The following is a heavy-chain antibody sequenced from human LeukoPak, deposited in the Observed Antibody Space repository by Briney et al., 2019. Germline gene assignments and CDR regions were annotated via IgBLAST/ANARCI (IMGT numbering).Heavy chain of an antibody. J-gene: IGHJ4*02. V-gene: IGHV1-46*01. CDR3: ARGAKTYYYGSGSYFFGY. D-gene: IGHD3-10*01. CDR2: INPSGGST. CDR1: GHTFTSYY. Sequence: ASVKVSCKASGHTFTSYYMHWVRQAPGQGLEWMGIINPSGGSTSYAQKFQGRVTMTRDTSTSTVCMELSSLRSEDTAVYYCARGAKTYYYGSGSYFFGYWGQGTLVTVSS.